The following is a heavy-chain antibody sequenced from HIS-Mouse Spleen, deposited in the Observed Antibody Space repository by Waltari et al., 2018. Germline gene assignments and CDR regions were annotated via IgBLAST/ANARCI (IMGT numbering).Heavy chain of an antibody. V-gene: IGHV4-59*01. CDR3: AHFSPRWYYFDY. CDR1: GGSISSYY. J-gene: IGHJ4*02. Sequence: QVQLQESGPGLVKPSETLSLTCTVSGGSISSYYWSWIRQPPGKGLEWIGYIYYSGSTNYNPSLKRRVTISVDTSKNQFSLKLSSVTAADTAVYYWAHFSPRWYYFDYWGQGTLVTVSS. D-gene: IGHD6-13*01. CDR2: IYYSGST.